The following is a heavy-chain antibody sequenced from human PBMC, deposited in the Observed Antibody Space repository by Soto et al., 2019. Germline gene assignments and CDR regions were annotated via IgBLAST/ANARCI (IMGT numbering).Heavy chain of an antibody. V-gene: IGHV3-30*18. J-gene: IGHJ3*02. CDR2: ISYDGSNK. Sequence: GGSLRLSCAASGFTFSSYGMHWVRQAPGKGLEWVAVISYDGSNKYYADSVKGRFTISRDNSKNTLYLQMNSLRAEDTAVYYCAKTWDYYGSGSYIGNVDDAFDIWGQGTMVTVSS. CDR1: GFTFSSYG. D-gene: IGHD3-10*01. CDR3: AKTWDYYGSGSYIGNVDDAFDI.